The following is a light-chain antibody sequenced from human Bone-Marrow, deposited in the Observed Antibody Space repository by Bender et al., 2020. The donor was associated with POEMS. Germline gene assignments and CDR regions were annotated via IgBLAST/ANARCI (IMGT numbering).Light chain of an antibody. V-gene: IGLV2-23*02. CDR3: CSYADSSTLV. J-gene: IGLJ1*01. CDR2: DVT. Sequence: QSALTQPASVSGSPGQSITISCAGTSSDVGSYDLVSWYQQHPGKAPKLMIFDVTNRPSGVSNRFSGSKSGNTASLTISGLQAEDEADYYCCSYADSSTLVFGTGTKVTVL. CDR1: SSDVGSYDL.